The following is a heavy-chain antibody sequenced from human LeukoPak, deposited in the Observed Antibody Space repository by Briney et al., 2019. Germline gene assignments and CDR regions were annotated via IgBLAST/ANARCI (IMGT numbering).Heavy chain of an antibody. Sequence: ASVRVSCKVSGYTLTELSMHWVRQAPGKGLEWVGGFDPEDGETIYAQKFQGRVTMTEDTSTDTAYMELSSLRSEDTAVYYCATAHFGWFGEYGGLDYWGQGILVTVSS. CDR3: ATAHFGWFGEYGGLDY. CDR2: FDPEDGET. J-gene: IGHJ4*02. D-gene: IGHD3-10*01. V-gene: IGHV1-24*01. CDR1: GYTLTELS.